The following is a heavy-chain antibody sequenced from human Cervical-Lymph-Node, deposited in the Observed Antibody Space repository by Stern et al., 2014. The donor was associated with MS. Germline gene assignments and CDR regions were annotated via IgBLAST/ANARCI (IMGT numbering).Heavy chain of an antibody. CDR2: ISADNGNT. CDR3: ARGLATTGLNWFDT. Sequence: VQLVQSGAEAKKPGASVKVSCKASGYIFISYGITWVRQAPGQVLEWMGWISADNGNTNYAQKLQGRVTMTRDTSTTTAYMELRSLRSDDTAFYYCARGLATTGLNWFDTWGQGTLVTVSS. J-gene: IGHJ5*02. CDR1: GYIFISYG. V-gene: IGHV1-18*01. D-gene: IGHD3-9*01.